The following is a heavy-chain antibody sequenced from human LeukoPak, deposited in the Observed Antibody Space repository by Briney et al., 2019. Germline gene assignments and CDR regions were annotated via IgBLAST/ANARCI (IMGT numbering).Heavy chain of an antibody. CDR1: GFTFSSYG. Sequence: PGGSLRLSCAASGFTFSSYGMHWVRQAPGKGREGVAVISYDGSNKYYVGSVKGRFTISRDNSKNTLYLQMNSLRAEDTAVYYCAKESRSGWYVGSGDYYYYYMDVWGKGTTVTVSS. CDR3: AKESRSGWYVGSGDYYYYYMDV. CDR2: ISYDGSNK. D-gene: IGHD6-19*01. V-gene: IGHV3-30*18. J-gene: IGHJ6*03.